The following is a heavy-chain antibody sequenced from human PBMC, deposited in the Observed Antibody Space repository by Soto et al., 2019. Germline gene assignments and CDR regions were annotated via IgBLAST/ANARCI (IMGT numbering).Heavy chain of an antibody. CDR3: AREKGKAVTGTYYYYGMDV. Sequence: QVQLVQSGAEVKRPGASLKVSCKASGYTFTSYGINWVRQAPGQGLEWMGWISPYTGNTNYAQECQGRVTMIANTSTSTAYMEMRRLRSDDTAVYYCAREKGKAVTGTYYYYGMDVWGQGTTVTVSS. CDR2: ISPYTGNT. D-gene: IGHD6-19*01. J-gene: IGHJ6*02. V-gene: IGHV1-18*04. CDR1: GYTFTSYG.